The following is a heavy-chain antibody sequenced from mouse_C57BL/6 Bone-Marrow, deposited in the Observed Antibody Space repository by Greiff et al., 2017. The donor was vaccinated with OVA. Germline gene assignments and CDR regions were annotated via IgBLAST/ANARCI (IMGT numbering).Heavy chain of an antibody. J-gene: IGHJ2*01. CDR1: GFTFTSYW. D-gene: IGHD2-3*01. CDR3: AGSDGYYYYFDY. Sequence: VQLQQPGAELVRPGSSVKLSCKASGFTFTSYWMDWVKQRPGQGLEWIGNIYPSDSETHYTQKFKDKATLTVDKSSSTAYMQLSSLTSEDSADYYGAGSDGYYYYFDYWGQGTTLTVSS. CDR2: IYPSDSET. V-gene: IGHV1-61*01.